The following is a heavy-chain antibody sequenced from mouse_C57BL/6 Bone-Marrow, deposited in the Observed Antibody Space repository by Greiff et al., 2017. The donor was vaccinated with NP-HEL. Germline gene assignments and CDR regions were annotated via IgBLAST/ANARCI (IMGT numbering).Heavy chain of an antibody. CDR2: INSDGGST. CDR1: EYEFPSHD. J-gene: IGHJ2*01. V-gene: IGHV5-2*01. Sequence: EVKLMESGGGLVQPGESLKLSCESNEYEFPSHDMSWVRKTPEKRLELVAAINSDGGSTYFPDTMERRFIISRDNTKKTLYLQMSSLRSEDTALYYGARHEGSNYDFDYWGQGTTLTVSS. CDR3: ARHEGSNYDFDY. D-gene: IGHD2-5*01.